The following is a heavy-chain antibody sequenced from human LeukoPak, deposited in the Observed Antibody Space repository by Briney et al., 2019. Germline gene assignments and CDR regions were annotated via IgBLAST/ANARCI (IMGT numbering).Heavy chain of an antibody. CDR2: ITHSGST. Sequence: PSETLSLTCSVSGDSISNNNWSWAWIRQTPGKGLEWIGDITHSGSTNYNPSLKSRVTISVDTSKNQFSLKLTSVTAADTAVYYCARGAPGYWGQGTLVTVSS. J-gene: IGHJ4*02. V-gene: IGHV4-39*07. CDR3: ARGAPGY. CDR1: GDSISNNNWS.